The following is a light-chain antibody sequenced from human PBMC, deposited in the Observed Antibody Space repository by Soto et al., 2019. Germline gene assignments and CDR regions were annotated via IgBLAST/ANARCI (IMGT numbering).Light chain of an antibody. CDR2: DTS. Sequence: EIVLTQSPATLSLSPGERATLSCRASQSVSRYFAWYQQKPGQPPRLLIYDTSNRDTGIPARFSGSGSGTDFPLTITSLDPKNLAFDSCQRRSTCPLTFGQGTKVVIK. J-gene: IGKJ1*01. V-gene: IGKV3-11*01. CDR1: QSVSRY. CDR3: QRRSTCPLT.